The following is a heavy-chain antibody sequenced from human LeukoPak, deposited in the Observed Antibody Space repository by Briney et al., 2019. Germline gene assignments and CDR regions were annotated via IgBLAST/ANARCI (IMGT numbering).Heavy chain of an antibody. CDR3: ARARYSSGWYPFDY. CDR2: ISPNSGGT. Sequence: ASLKLSCKASGYTFTGLYMHWVRQAPGQGLEWMGWISPNSGGTNYAQKFQGRVTMTRDTSISIAYMELSRLASDDTAVYYCARARYSSGWYPFDYWGQGTLVTGSP. D-gene: IGHD6-19*01. J-gene: IGHJ4*02. V-gene: IGHV1-2*02. CDR1: GYTFTGLY.